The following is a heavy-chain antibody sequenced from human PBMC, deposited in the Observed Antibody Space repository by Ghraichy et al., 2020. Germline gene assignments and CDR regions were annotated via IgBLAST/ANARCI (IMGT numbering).Heavy chain of an antibody. J-gene: IGHJ5*02. V-gene: IGHV4-39*01. CDR3: ARRGYYGDYRWFDP. CDR2: IYYSGST. CDR1: GGSISSSSYY. D-gene: IGHD4-17*01. Sequence: SETLSLTCTVSGGSISSSSYYWGWIRQPPGKGLQWIGTIYYSGSTYYNPSLKSRVTISVDTSKNQFSLKLSSVTAADTAVYYCARRGYYGDYRWFDPWGQGTLVTVSS.